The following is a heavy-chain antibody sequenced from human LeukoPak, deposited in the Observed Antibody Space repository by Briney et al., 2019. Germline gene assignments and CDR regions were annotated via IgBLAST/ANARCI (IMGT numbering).Heavy chain of an antibody. CDR2: IYYSGST. CDR3: ARSGVFPNAFDI. D-gene: IGHD3-3*01. V-gene: IGHV4-31*03. CDR1: GGSISSGGYY. J-gene: IGHJ3*02. Sequence: SETLSLTCTVSGGSISSGGYYWSWIRQHPGKGLEWIGYIYYSGSTYYNPSLKSRVTISVDTSKNQFSLKLSSVTAADTAVYYCARSGVFPNAFDIWGQGTMVTVSS.